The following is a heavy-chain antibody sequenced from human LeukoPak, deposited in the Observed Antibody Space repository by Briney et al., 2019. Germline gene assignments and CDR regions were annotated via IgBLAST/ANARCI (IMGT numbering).Heavy chain of an antibody. J-gene: IGHJ3*01. CDR1: GGPFSGYY. Sequence: SETLSLTCAVYGGPFSGYYWSWIRQPPGKGLEWIGEVNPSGNTNYNPSLESRVTISVDRSKNHFSLNLNSVTAADTSVYYCARGGRAFDVWGQGTLISVSP. V-gene: IGHV4-34*01. CDR3: ARGGRAFDV. CDR2: VNPSGNT.